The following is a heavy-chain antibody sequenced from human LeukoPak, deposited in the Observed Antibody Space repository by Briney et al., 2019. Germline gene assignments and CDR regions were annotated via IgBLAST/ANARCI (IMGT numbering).Heavy chain of an antibody. Sequence: PGGSLRLSCAASGFTFDDYAMHWVRQAPGKGLEWVSGISWNSGSIGYADSVKGRFTISRDNAKNSLYLQMNSLRAEDTAVYYCARDQQGNWFDPWGQGTLVTVSS. V-gene: IGHV3-9*01. D-gene: IGHD6-13*01. CDR1: GFTFDDYA. CDR3: ARDQQGNWFDP. CDR2: ISWNSGSI. J-gene: IGHJ5*02.